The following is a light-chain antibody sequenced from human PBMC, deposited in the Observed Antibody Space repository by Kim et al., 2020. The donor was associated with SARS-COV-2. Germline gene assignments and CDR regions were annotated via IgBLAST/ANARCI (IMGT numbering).Light chain of an antibody. CDR3: QQYDNLPLT. CDR1: QDISNY. Sequence: DIQMTQSPSSLSAFVGDRVTITCQASQDISNYLNWYQQQPGKAPKLLIYDASNLETGVPSRFSGSGSGTDFTFTISSLQPEDIATYYCQQYDNLPLTFGGGTKVDIK. CDR2: DAS. V-gene: IGKV1-33*01. J-gene: IGKJ4*01.